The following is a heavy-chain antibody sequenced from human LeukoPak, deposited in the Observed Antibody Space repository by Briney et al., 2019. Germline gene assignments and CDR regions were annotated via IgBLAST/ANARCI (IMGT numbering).Heavy chain of an antibody. J-gene: IGHJ4*02. CDR3: VKDLSGWYSFES. V-gene: IGHV3-64D*09. Sequence: GGSLRLSCSASGFTFSSCAMHWVRQAPGMGLEYVSGINDYGDTTHYGDSVRGRVTISGDDSMNTVHLQMSSLRADDTAVYYCVKDLSGWYSFESWGQGTLVTVSS. CDR2: INDYGDTT. CDR1: GFTFSSCA. D-gene: IGHD6-19*01.